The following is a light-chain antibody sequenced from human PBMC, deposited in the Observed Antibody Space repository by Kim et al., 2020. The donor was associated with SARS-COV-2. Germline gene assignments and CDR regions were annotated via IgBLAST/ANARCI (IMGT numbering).Light chain of an antibody. V-gene: IGKV1-5*03. Sequence: SASVGGRVTITCRASQNIDAWLAWYQQKPGKAPKLRIYTASTLESGVPSRFSGSGSGTEFTLTFSSLQPDDFATYYCQQYKTYPVTFGGGTKLEI. CDR2: TAS. CDR1: QNIDAW. CDR3: QQYKTYPVT. J-gene: IGKJ4*01.